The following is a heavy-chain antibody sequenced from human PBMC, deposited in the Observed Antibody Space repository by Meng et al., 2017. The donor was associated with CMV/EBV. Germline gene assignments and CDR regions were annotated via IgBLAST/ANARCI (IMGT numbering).Heavy chain of an antibody. CDR3: ARVGNLAHYFDY. CDR2: ISSSGSTT. CDR1: GFIFSRYE. J-gene: IGHJ4*02. D-gene: IGHD1-7*01. V-gene: IGHV3-48*03. Sequence: GESLKISCAASGFIFSRYEMNWVRQAPGKGLGWLSYISSSGSTTYYAGSVKTRFPISRDDAKNSLPLQMNSLRADDTAVYYCARVGNLAHYFDYWGQGTLVTVSS.